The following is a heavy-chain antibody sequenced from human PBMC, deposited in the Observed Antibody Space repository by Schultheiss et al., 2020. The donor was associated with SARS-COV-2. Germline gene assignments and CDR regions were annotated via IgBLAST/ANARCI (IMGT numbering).Heavy chain of an antibody. Sequence: GSLRLSCTVSGGSISSYYWSWIRQPAGKGLEWIGRIYTSGSTNYNPSLKSRVTMSVDTSKNQFSLKLSSVTAADTAVYYCARDIVGASHYYFDYWGQGTLVTVSS. CDR1: GGSISSYY. CDR3: ARDIVGASHYYFDY. V-gene: IGHV4-4*07. CDR2: IYTSGST. D-gene: IGHD1-26*01. J-gene: IGHJ4*02.